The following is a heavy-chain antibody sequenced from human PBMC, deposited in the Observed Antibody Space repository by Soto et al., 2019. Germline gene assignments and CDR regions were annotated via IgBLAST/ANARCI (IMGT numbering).Heavy chain of an antibody. V-gene: IGHV3-43*01. Sequence: GGALRLSCAASGFRFDEYNIHWGRQAPGKGLEWVSLITWNGGNTYYADSVKGRFTISRDGTTESVSLQMTSLKREDTGLYYCARETLSFGSALDVWGQGTMVTVSS. CDR1: GFRFDEYN. J-gene: IGHJ6*02. CDR3: ARETLSFGSALDV. D-gene: IGHD3-3*01. CDR2: ITWNGGNT.